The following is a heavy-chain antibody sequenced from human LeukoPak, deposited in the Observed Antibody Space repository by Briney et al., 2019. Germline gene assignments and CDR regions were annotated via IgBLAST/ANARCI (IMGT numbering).Heavy chain of an antibody. J-gene: IGHJ4*02. Sequence: XTVXXGSISSGDYYWSWIRQPPGKGVEWIGYIYYSGSTYYNPSLKSRVTISVDTSKNQFSLKLSSVTAADTAVYYCARVIMAVAGYYFDYWGQGTLVTVSS. CDR2: IYYSGST. CDR3: ARVIMAVAGYYFDY. D-gene: IGHD6-19*01. CDR1: XGSISSGDYY. V-gene: IGHV4-30-4*08.